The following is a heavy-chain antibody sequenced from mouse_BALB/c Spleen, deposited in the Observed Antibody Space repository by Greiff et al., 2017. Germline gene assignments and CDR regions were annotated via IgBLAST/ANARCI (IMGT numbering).Heavy chain of an antibody. CDR2: ISSGGSYT. J-gene: IGHJ3*01. D-gene: IGHD1-1*01. CDR3: ANYYGSSYDWFAY. CDR1: GFTFSSYG. V-gene: IGHV5-6*01. Sequence: EVKLVESGGDLVKPGGSLKLSCAASGFTFSSYGMSWVRQTPDKRLEWVATISSGGSYTYYPDSVKGRFTISRDNAKNTLYLQMSSLKSEDTAMYYCANYYGSSYDWFAYWGQGTLVTVSA.